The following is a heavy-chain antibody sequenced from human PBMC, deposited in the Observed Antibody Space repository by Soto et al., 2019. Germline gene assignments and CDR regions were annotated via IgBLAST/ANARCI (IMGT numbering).Heavy chain of an antibody. CDR1: GGTFSSYA. D-gene: IGHD3-22*01. V-gene: IGHV1-69*13. J-gene: IGHJ3*02. Sequence: VASVDVSGEAAGGTFSSYAIGWVRQAPGQGLEWMGGIIPIFGTANYAQKFQGRVTITADESTSTAYMELSSLRSEDTAVYYCARGQSYYDISGYLHAFDIWVQGTVVTVSS. CDR3: ARGQSYYDISGYLHAFDI. CDR2: IIPIFGTA.